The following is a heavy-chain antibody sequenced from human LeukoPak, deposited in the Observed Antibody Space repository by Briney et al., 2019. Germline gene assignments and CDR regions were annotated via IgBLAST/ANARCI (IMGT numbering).Heavy chain of an antibody. D-gene: IGHD2-2*01. CDR3: ARTLGYCRTASCHHMDV. V-gene: IGHV3-7*01. J-gene: IGHJ6*03. CDR1: GYALSSYW. Sequence: GGSLRLSCAASGYALSSYWMSWVRQAPAKGLEWVANIKQDGSDKYYVDSVKGRFTISRDNAKNSLYLQMNSLRAEDTAVYYCARTLGYCRTASCHHMDVWGKGTTVTVSS. CDR2: IKQDGSDK.